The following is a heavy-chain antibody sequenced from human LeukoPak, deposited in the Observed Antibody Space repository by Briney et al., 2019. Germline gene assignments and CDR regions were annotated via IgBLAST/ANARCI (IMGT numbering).Heavy chain of an antibody. V-gene: IGHV3-49*04. CDR1: GFTFSDHA. Sequence: PGGSLRLSCTDSGFTFSDHAMTWVRQAPGKGLEWVGFIRSKRYGGATEYAASVKGRFTISRDVSKSIAYLQMTSLKTEDTAVYYCTRDLGGGVIVHWGQGTLVTVSS. J-gene: IGHJ4*02. D-gene: IGHD3-16*02. CDR2: IRSKRYGGAT. CDR3: TRDLGGGVIVH.